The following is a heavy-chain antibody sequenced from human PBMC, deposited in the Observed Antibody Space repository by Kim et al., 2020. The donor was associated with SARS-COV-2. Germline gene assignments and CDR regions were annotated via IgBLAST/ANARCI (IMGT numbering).Heavy chain of an antibody. CDR3: AKDRRGIVGATTPLTVDY. Sequence: GGSLRLSCAASGFTFSSYGMHWVRQAPGKGLEWVAVISYDGSNKYYADSVKGRFTISRDNSKNTVYLQMNSLRAEDTAMYYCAKDRRGIVGATTPLTVDYWGQGTLVSVSS. D-gene: IGHD1-26*01. CDR2: ISYDGSNK. J-gene: IGHJ4*02. CDR1: GFTFSSYG. V-gene: IGHV3-30*18.